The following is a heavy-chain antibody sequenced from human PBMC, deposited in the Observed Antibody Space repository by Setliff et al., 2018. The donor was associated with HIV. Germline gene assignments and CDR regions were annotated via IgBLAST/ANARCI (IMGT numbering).Heavy chain of an antibody. CDR1: GFNIEEYA. Sequence: LRLSCVASGFNIEEYAMAWVRQVPGKGLEWVSSVSWNSVKIDYADSVKGRFTISRDNARNSLYLQMNNLRAEDTAVYWCARDREVRWQRLDYYYYGLDVWGQGTTVTVSS. CDR2: VSWNSVKI. J-gene: IGHJ6*02. V-gene: IGHV3-9*01. CDR3: ARDREVRWQRLDYYYYGLDV. D-gene: IGHD6-25*01.